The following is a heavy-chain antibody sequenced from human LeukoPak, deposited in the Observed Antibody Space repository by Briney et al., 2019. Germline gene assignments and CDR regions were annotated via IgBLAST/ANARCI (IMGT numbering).Heavy chain of an antibody. V-gene: IGHV3-48*03. D-gene: IGHD3-10*02. CDR1: GFTFSSCA. Sequence: GGSLRLSCAASGFTFSSCAMNWVRQAPGKGLEWVSYISSSGSTIYYADSVKGRFTISRDNAKNSLYLQMNSLRAEDTAVYYCAELGITMIGGVWGKGTTVTISS. CDR3: AELGITMIGGV. CDR2: ISSSGSTI. J-gene: IGHJ6*04.